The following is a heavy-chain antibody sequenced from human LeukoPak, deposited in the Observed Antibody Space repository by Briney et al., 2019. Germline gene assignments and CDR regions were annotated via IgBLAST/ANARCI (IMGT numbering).Heavy chain of an antibody. CDR3: ARGDSGYDYGFDY. D-gene: IGHD5-12*01. Sequence: ASVKVSCKASGGTFSTHGINWVRQAPGQGLEWMGGIIPIFGTTNYAQKFQGRVTITTDEPTSTGCMELRSLRSDDTAVYFCARGDSGYDYGFDYWGQGTLVTVSS. CDR1: GGTFSTHG. J-gene: IGHJ4*02. V-gene: IGHV1-69*05. CDR2: IIPIFGTT.